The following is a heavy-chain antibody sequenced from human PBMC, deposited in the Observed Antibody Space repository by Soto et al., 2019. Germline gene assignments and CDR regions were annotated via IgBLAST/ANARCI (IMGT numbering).Heavy chain of an antibody. CDR2: INHNGNT. CDR3: VRGQWLPRGEY. D-gene: IGHD6-19*01. J-gene: IGHJ4*02. V-gene: IGHV4-34*02. Sequence: QVQLQQWGAGLLKASETLSLTCTVSGGSFSGFFWTWIRQLPGKGLEWIGEINHNGNTNYNPSLKSRVTISADTSAEQFFLRLTSVTAADTAVYYCVRGQWLPRGEYWGQGTLVSVSS. CDR1: GGSFSGFF.